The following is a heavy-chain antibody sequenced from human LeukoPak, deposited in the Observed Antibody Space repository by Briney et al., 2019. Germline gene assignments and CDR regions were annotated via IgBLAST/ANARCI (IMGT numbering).Heavy chain of an antibody. V-gene: IGHV3-23*01. D-gene: IGHD3-22*01. CDR3: ARDVTGGYYYDY. CDR1: GFTFSSYA. J-gene: IGHJ4*02. Sequence: PGGSLRLSCAASGFTFSSYAMSWVRQAPGKGLEWVSAISGSGGSTYYADSVKGRFTISRDNSKNTLYLQMNSLRAEDTAVYYCARDVTGGYYYDYWGQGTLVTVSS. CDR2: ISGSGGST.